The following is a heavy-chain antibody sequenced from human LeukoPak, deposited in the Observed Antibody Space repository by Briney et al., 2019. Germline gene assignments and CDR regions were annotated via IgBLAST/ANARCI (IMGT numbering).Heavy chain of an antibody. CDR2: INAGNGNT. D-gene: IGHD2-21*02. Sequence: ASVKVSCKASGYTFTSYGISWVRQAPGQRREWMGWINAGNGNTKYSQEFQGRVTITRDTSANTAYMELSSLTSEDMAVYYCARSAGDSFDYWGQGTLVTVSS. CDR1: GYTFTSYG. J-gene: IGHJ4*02. CDR3: ARSAGDSFDY. V-gene: IGHV1-3*03.